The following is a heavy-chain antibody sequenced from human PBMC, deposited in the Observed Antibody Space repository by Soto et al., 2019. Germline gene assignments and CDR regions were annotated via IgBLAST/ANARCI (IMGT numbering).Heavy chain of an antibody. J-gene: IGHJ5*02. D-gene: IGHD2-8*01. Sequence: SETLSLTCAVSGGSITESDWWSWVRQPPGRGLEWIGEIYHSGSTNYNPSLKSRVTISVDKSKNQFSLNVNSVTAADTAVYYCAGQYDNNWFDPWGQGTLVTVSS. V-gene: IGHV4-4*02. CDR3: AGQYDNNWFDP. CDR1: GGSITESDW. CDR2: IYHSGST.